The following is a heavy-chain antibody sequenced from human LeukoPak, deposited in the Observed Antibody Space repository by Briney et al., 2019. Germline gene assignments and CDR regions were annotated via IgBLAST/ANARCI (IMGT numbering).Heavy chain of an antibody. CDR1: GYTFTSYY. D-gene: IGHD3-10*01. Sequence: ASVKVSCKASGYTFTSYYMHWVRQAPGQGLEWMGITNPSGGSTSYAQRFQGRVTMTRDTSTSTVYMELSSLRSEDTAVYYCARDAYEGSYFDYWGQGTLVTVSS. CDR2: TNPSGGST. V-gene: IGHV1-46*01. CDR3: ARDAYEGSYFDY. J-gene: IGHJ4*02.